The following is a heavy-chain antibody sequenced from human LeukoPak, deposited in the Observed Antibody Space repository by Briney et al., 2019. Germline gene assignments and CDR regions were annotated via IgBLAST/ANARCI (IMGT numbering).Heavy chain of an antibody. D-gene: IGHD3-22*01. Sequence: GESLRLSCAASGFTFSSYAMSWVRQAPGKGLEWVSSISGSGGSTYYADSVKGRFTISRDNSKNTLYLQMNSLRAEDTAVYYCAKKATFYYDSSGYYFDYWGQGTLVTVSS. V-gene: IGHV3-23*01. CDR2: ISGSGGST. CDR1: GFTFSSYA. CDR3: AKKATFYYDSSGYYFDY. J-gene: IGHJ4*02.